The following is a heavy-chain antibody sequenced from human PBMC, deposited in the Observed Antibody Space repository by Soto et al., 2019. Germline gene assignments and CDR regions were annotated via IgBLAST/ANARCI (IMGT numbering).Heavy chain of an antibody. CDR1: GGTFSSYA. CDR2: IIPIFGTA. V-gene: IGHV1-69*13. Sequence: ASVKVSCKASGGTFSSYAISWVRQAPGQGLEWMGGIIPIFGTANYAQKFQGRVTITADESTSTAYMELSSLRSEDTAVYYCASHRSAARPAHHFDYWGQGTLVTVSS. D-gene: IGHD6-6*01. CDR3: ASHRSAARPAHHFDY. J-gene: IGHJ4*02.